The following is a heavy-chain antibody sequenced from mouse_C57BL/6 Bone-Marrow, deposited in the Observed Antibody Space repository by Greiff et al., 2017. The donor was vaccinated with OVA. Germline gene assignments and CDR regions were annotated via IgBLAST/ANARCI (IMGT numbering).Heavy chain of an antibody. D-gene: IGHD2-1*01. CDR3: IPYGNYGFAY. J-gene: IGHJ3*01. Sequence: EVKLVESGAELVRPGASVKLSCTASGFNIKDDYMHWVKQRPEQGLEWIGWIDPENGDTEYASKFQGKATITADTSSNTAYLQLSSLTSEDTAVYYCIPYGNYGFAYWGQGTLVTVSA. V-gene: IGHV14-4*01. CDR1: GFNIKDDY. CDR2: IDPENGDT.